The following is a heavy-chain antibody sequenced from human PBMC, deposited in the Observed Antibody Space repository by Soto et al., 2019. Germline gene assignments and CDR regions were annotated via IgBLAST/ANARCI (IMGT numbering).Heavy chain of an antibody. D-gene: IGHD2-21*02. J-gene: IGHJ4*02. Sequence: AETLSLTCTVSGCSISGHYLSWIRQPPGKGLEWVGYVYYIGSTNYNPSLKSRVTISADTSNNQFSLKLSSVTAADTAVYYCARLGVGTVTFDYWGQGTLVTVSS. V-gene: IGHV4-59*11. CDR3: ARLGVGTVTFDY. CDR2: VYYIGST. CDR1: GCSISGHY.